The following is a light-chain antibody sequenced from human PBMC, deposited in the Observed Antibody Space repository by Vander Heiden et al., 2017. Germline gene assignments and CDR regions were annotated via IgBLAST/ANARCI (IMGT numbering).Light chain of an antibody. CDR2: TDD. Sequence: QSVLAQPPSASGTPGQRVTISCSGSSSNIGSNTVNWYQQLPGAAPKLLMFTDDQRPSGVPDRFSGSKSATSASLAISGLQPEDEADYYCAAWDDSLNGVLFGGGTKLTVL. V-gene: IGLV1-44*01. CDR1: SSNIGSNT. CDR3: AAWDDSLNGVL. J-gene: IGLJ2*01.